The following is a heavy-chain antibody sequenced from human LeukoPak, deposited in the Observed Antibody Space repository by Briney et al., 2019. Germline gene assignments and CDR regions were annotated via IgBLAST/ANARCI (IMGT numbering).Heavy chain of an antibody. Sequence: GGSLRLSCGASGFTFSSYGMHWVRQAPGKVLEWVAFIRYDGSNKYCADSVKGRFTISRDNSKNTLYLQMNSLRAEDTAVYYCAKGIVATIDYWGQGTLVTVSS. CDR1: GFTFSSYG. V-gene: IGHV3-30*02. CDR3: AKGIVATIDY. J-gene: IGHJ4*02. D-gene: IGHD5-12*01. CDR2: IRYDGSNK.